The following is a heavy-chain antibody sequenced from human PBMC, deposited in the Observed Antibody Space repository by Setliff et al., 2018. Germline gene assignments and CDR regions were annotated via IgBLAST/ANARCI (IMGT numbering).Heavy chain of an antibody. CDR1: GYIFTSYY. CDR3: ARGTDYHGSGSYWAKDV. V-gene: IGHV1-2*02. CDR2: INPRTGVT. Sequence: ASVKVSCKASGYIFTSYYIHWVRQAPGQGLEWMGWINPRTGVTNYAQKFKGRVTMTRDTSITTVYMDLSSLKSDDTAVYYCARGTDYHGSGSYWAKDVWGKGTTVTVSS. D-gene: IGHD3-10*01. J-gene: IGHJ6*04.